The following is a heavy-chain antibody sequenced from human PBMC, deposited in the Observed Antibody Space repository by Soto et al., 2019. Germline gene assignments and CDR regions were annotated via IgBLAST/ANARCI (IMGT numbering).Heavy chain of an antibody. CDR2: INSDGSST. J-gene: IGHJ4*02. Sequence: GGSLRLSCAASGFTFSSYWMHWVRQAPGKGLVWVSRINSDGSSTSYADSVKGRFTISRDNAKNTLYLQMNSLRAEDTAVYYCARAGGRPADYFDYWGQGTLVTVSS. CDR3: ARAGGRPADYFDY. CDR1: GFTFSSYW. V-gene: IGHV3-74*01. D-gene: IGHD3-10*01.